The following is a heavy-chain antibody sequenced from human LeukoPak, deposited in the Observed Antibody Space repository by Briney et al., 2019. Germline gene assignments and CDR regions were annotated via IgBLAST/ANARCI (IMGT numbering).Heavy chain of an antibody. D-gene: IGHD6-19*01. CDR2: IYTSGST. CDR3: ARVYSSGWGVGNWFDP. J-gene: IGHJ5*02. CDR1: GGSISSGSYY. Sequence: SQTLSLTCTVSGGSISSGSYYWSWIRQPAGKGLEWIGRIYTSGSTNYNPSLKSRVTMSVDTSKNQFSLKLSSVTAADTAVYYCARVYSSGWGVGNWFDPWGQGTLVTVSS. V-gene: IGHV4-61*02.